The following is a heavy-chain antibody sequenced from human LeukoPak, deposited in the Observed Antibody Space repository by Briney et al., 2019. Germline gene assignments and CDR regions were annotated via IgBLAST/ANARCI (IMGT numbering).Heavy chain of an antibody. J-gene: IGHJ4*02. D-gene: IGHD3-22*01. V-gene: IGHV1-2*02. CDR3: ARASKNYYDSSGYTPYFDY. CDR1: GYTFTGYY. CDR2: INPNSGGT. Sequence: ASVKVSCKASGYTFTGYYMHWVRQAPGQGLEWMGWINPNSGGTNYAQKFQGRVTMTRDTSISTAYMELSRLRSDDTAVYYCARASKNYYDSSGYTPYFDYWGQGTLVTVSS.